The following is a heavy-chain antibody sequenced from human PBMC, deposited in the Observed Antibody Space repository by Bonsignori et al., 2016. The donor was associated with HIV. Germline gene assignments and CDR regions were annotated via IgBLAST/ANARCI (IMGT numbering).Heavy chain of an antibody. Sequence: SETLSLTCAVYGGSFSGYYWSWIRQPPGKGLEWIGEINHSGSTNYNPSLKSRVTISVDTSKNQFSLKLSSVTAADTAVYYCARGGNTMVRGVISYYYYYYMDVWGKGTTVTVSS. D-gene: IGHD3-10*01. V-gene: IGHV4-34*01. CDR2: INHSGST. J-gene: IGHJ6*03. CDR1: GGSFSGYY. CDR3: ARGGNTMVRGVISYYYYYYMDV.